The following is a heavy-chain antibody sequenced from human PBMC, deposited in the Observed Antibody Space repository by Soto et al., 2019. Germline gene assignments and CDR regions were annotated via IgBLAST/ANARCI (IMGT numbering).Heavy chain of an antibody. CDR3: ARAKTYYDFWSGYSTGYYYYYYMDV. V-gene: IGHV4-59*01. CDR1: GGSISSYY. J-gene: IGHJ6*03. CDR2: IYYSGST. D-gene: IGHD3-3*01. Sequence: SETLSLTCTVSGGSISSYYWSWIRQPPGKGLEWIGYIYYSGSTNNNPSLKSRVTISVDTSKNQFSLKLSSVTAADTAVYYCARAKTYYDFWSGYSTGYYYYYYMDVWGKGTTVTVSS.